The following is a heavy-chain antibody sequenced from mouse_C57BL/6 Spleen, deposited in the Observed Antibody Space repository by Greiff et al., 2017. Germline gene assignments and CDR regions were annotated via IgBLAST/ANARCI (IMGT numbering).Heavy chain of an antibody. CDR2: IDPENGDT. V-gene: IGHV14-4*01. CDR1: GFNIKDDY. CDR3: THDGYYFFAY. Sequence: VQLQQSGAELVRPGASVKLSCTASGFNIKDDYMHWVKQRPEQGLEWIGWIDPENGDTEYASKFQGKATITADTSSTTAYLQLSSLTSEDTAVYYGTHDGYYFFAYWGQGTLVTVSA. J-gene: IGHJ3*01. D-gene: IGHD2-3*01.